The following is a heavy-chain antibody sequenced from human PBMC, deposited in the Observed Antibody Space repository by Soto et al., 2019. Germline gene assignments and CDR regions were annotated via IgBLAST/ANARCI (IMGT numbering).Heavy chain of an antibody. J-gene: IGHJ6*02. CDR3: ARTVAGPYYYYFYGMDV. D-gene: IGHD6-19*01. V-gene: IGHV5-51*01. CDR1: GYSFTSYW. Sequence: GESLKISCKGSGYSFTSYWIGWVRQMPGKVLEWMGIIYPGDSDTRYSPSLQGRVTISADKSISTAYLQWSSLKASDTAMYYCARTVAGPYYYYFYGMDVWGQGXTVTVSS. CDR2: IYPGDSDT.